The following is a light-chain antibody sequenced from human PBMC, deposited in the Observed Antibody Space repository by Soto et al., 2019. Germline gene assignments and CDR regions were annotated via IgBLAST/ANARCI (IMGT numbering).Light chain of an antibody. V-gene: IGKV3-15*01. J-gene: IGKJ4*01. Sequence: TVMTQSPATLSVSPGERATLSCRASQSVSSNLAWYQQKPGQAPRLLIYGASTRATGIPARFSGSGSGTEFTLTISSLQSEDFAVYYCQQYNNWPLTFAGGTKVDI. CDR2: GAS. CDR1: QSVSSN. CDR3: QQYNNWPLT.